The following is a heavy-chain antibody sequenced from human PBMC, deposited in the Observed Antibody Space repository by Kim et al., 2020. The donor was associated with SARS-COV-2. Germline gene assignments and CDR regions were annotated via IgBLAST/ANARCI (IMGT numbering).Heavy chain of an antibody. J-gene: IGHJ4*02. V-gene: IGHV7-4-1*01. CDR3: ARVVCGGDRDSDS. CDR1: GYTFTNHA. CDR2: INTDTGSP. D-gene: IGHD2-21*01. Sequence: ASVNVSCKASGYTFTNHAINWVRQAPGRGLEWMGWINTDTGSPTYARDFTGRFVFSLDNSVSTAYLQIGSLEAEDTALFDCARVVCGGDRDSDSLGQGTLVTVSS.